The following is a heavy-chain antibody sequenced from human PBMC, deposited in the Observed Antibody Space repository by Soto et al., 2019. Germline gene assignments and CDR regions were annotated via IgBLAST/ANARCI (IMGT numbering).Heavy chain of an antibody. CDR1: GFTFSGSA. J-gene: IGHJ2*01. CDR2: IRSKASSYAT. D-gene: IGHD3-22*01. V-gene: IGHV3-73*01. Sequence: GGSLRLSCAASGFTFSGSAMHWVRQASGKGLEWVGRIRSKASSYATAYAASVKGRFTISRDDSKNTAYLQMNSLKTEDTAVYYCTRQMSDYYDSSGYYYGWYFDLWGRGTLVTVSS. CDR3: TRQMSDYYDSSGYYYGWYFDL.